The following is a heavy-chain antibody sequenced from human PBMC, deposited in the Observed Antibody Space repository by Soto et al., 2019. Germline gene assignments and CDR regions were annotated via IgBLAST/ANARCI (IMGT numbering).Heavy chain of an antibody. CDR3: AREGYCSGGSCFPDY. Sequence: QMQLQESGPGLVKPSQTLSLTCTVSGGSISSGGYYWSWIRQHPGKGLEWIGYIYYSGSTYYNPSLKSRVTISVDTSKNQFSLKLSSVTAADTAVYYCAREGYCSGGSCFPDYWGQGTLVTVSS. CDR2: IYYSGST. CDR1: GGSISSGGYY. V-gene: IGHV4-31*03. J-gene: IGHJ4*02. D-gene: IGHD2-15*01.